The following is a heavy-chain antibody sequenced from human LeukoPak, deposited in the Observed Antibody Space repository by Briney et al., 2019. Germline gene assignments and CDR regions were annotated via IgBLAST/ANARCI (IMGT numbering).Heavy chain of an antibody. CDR1: GASITARGLY. J-gene: IGHJ4*01. D-gene: IGHD3-10*01. CDR3: ARRSHSPLGSPY. Sequence: SETLSLTCSVSGASITARGLYWAWVRRPRGKGVEWIGRLYYGATNYYNPARQSRVTITVKTAKNEYSLDLASVTAADTAVYYCARRSHSPLGSPYWGQGTQVTVSS. V-gene: IGHV4-39*01. CDR2: LYYGATN.